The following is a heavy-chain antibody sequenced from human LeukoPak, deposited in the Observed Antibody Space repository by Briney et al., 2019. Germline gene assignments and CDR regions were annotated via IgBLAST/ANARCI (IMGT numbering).Heavy chain of an antibody. J-gene: IGHJ6*03. CDR3: ARGDYGSGSYYNENYYYMDV. V-gene: IGHV1-18*01. CDR1: GYTFTSYG. D-gene: IGHD3-10*01. Sequence: ASVKVSCKASGYTFTSYGISWVRQGPGQGLEWMGWISAYNGNTNYAQKLQGRVTMTTDTSTSTAYMELRSLRSNDTAVYYCARGDYGSGSYYNENYYYMDVWGKGTTVTVSS. CDR2: ISAYNGNT.